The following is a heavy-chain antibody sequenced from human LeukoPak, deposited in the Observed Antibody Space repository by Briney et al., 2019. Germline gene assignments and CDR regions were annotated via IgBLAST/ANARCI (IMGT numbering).Heavy chain of an antibody. CDR3: ARGIRRNINYWFDP. Sequence: ASVKVSCKASGYTFTSYDINWVRQATGQGLEWMGWMNPNSGNTGYAQKFQGRVTMTRNTSISTAYMELSSLRSEDTAVYYCARGIRRNINYWFDPWGQRTLVTVSS. D-gene: IGHD4-11*01. CDR1: GYTFTSYD. J-gene: IGHJ5*02. CDR2: MNPNSGNT. V-gene: IGHV1-8*01.